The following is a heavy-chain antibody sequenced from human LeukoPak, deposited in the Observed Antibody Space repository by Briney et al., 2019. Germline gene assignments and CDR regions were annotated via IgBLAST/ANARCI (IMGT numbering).Heavy chain of an antibody. J-gene: IGHJ4*02. Sequence: GGSLRLSCTAYGFTFSNFGMHWVRQAPGKGLEWVAVISYDGKNEYYTDSVKGRFTISRDNAKNTVYLQMYSLRAEDTAVYYCAKHMAVDYFDYWGPGTLVTVSS. CDR2: ISYDGKNE. CDR3: AKHMAVDYFDY. CDR1: GFTFSNFG. D-gene: IGHD5-24*01. V-gene: IGHV3-30*18.